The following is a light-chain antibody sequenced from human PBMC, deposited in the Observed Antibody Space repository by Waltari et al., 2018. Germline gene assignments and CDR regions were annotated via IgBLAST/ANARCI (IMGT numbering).Light chain of an antibody. CDR2: EVT. V-gene: IGLV2-23*02. CDR1: SADIGRYNL. CDR3: SSFESSRTWV. Sequence: QSALTQPASVSGSPGQSITISCSGTSADIGRYNLFDWYQQLPGNAPKLVIYEVTERPSELSNRFSGSKSGNTASLTISGLQAEDEADYYCSSFESSRTWVFGGGTKLTVL. J-gene: IGLJ3*02.